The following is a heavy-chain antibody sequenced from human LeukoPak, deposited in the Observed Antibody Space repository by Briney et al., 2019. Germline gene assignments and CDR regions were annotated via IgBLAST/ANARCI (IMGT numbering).Heavy chain of an antibody. V-gene: IGHV3-48*03. Sequence: GGSLRLSCAASGFTFSSYEMNWVRQAPGKGLEWVSYISSSGTTIYYADSVKGRFTISRDNSKNTLYLQMNSLRAEDTAVYYCAKGELGLWFDYWGQGTLVTVSS. CDR3: AKGELGLWFDY. D-gene: IGHD5-18*01. CDR2: ISSSGTTI. J-gene: IGHJ4*02. CDR1: GFTFSSYE.